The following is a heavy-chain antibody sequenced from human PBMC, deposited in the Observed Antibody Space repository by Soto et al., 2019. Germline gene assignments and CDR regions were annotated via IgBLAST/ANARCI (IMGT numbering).Heavy chain of an antibody. CDR2: IIPVFGIE. CDR1: GGTFSSYG. Sequence: SVKVSCKASGGTFSSYGVSWVRQAPGQGLEWMGRIIPVFGIEHYAQKSQGRVTVTADESTSTAYMELSGLTSEDTAVYYCARGLSYYDSSGYSDAFDIWGQGTLVTVSS. CDR3: ARGLSYYDSSGYSDAFDI. D-gene: IGHD3-22*01. V-gene: IGHV1-69*13. J-gene: IGHJ3*02.